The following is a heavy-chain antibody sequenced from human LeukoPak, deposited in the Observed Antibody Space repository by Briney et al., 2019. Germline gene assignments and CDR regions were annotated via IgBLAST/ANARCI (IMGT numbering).Heavy chain of an antibody. D-gene: IGHD3-10*01. CDR2: VTNNGDTT. CDR3: ARGHPYNYGSNYMDV. V-gene: IGHV3-64*01. J-gene: IGHJ6*03. Sequence: PGGSLRLSCAASGFNFSAYAMQWVRQAPGKGLEYVSVVTNNGDTTYYANSVKGRFTISRDNSKSTLFLQMDSLRGEDMGVYYCARGHPYNYGSNYMDVWGAGTTVTVS. CDR1: GFNFSAYA.